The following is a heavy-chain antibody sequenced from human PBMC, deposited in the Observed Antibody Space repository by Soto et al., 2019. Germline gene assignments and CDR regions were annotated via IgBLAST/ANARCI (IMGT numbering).Heavy chain of an antibody. V-gene: IGHV4-4*02. Sequence: QVQLQESGPGLVKPSGTLSLTCAVSGGSISSSNWWSWVRQPPGKGLEWIGEIYHSGSTNYNPSLESRVTISVDKSKNQFSLKLSSVTAADTAVYYCARAAGMLLPSARGMDVWGQGTTVTVSS. CDR2: IYHSGST. D-gene: IGHD2-2*01. J-gene: IGHJ6*02. CDR3: ARAAGMLLPSARGMDV. CDR1: GGSISSSNW.